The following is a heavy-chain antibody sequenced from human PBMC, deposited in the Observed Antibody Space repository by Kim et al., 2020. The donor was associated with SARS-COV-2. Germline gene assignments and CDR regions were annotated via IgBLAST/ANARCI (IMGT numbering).Heavy chain of an antibody. CDR3: ARTFSSSGWFDP. J-gene: IGHJ5*02. Sequence: NFNPPLKSRVTISVDTSKNQFSRKLSSVTAADTAVYYCARTFSSSGWFDPWGQGTLVTVSS. V-gene: IGHV4-59*01. D-gene: IGHD6-6*01.